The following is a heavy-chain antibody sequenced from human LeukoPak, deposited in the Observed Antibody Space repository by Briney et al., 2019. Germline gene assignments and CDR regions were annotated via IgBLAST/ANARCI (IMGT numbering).Heavy chain of an antibody. CDR1: GSTLSSYG. D-gene: IGHD3-10*01. Sequence: GGSLRLSCEASGSTLSSYGIHWVRQAPGKGLEWVAFIQYDGTNEYYADSVKGRFTVSRDNSQYTVYLQMSSLRPEDTAVYYCARDGGLYSVVRGADYNCFDYWGQGTLVTVSS. V-gene: IGHV3-30*02. J-gene: IGHJ4*02. CDR3: ARDGGLYSVVRGADYNCFDY. CDR2: IQYDGTNE.